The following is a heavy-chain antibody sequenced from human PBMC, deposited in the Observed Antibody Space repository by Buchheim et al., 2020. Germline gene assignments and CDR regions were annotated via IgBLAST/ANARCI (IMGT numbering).Heavy chain of an antibody. CDR2: IRYDGSNK. D-gene: IGHD2-8*02. CDR1: GFTFSSYG. CDR3: AKEGGGSGGPGSYFDY. V-gene: IGHV3-30*02. J-gene: IGHJ4*02. Sequence: QVQLVESGGGVVQPGRSLRLSCAASGFTFSSYGMHWVRQAPGKGLEWVAFIRYDGSNKYYADSVKGRFTISRDNSRNTLYLQMNSLRAEDTAVYYCAKEGGGSGGPGSYFDYWGQGTL.